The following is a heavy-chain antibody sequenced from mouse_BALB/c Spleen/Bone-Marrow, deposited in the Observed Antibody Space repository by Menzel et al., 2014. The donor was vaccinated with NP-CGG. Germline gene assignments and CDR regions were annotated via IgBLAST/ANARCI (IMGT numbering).Heavy chain of an antibody. CDR3: ARDRYYGYAMDY. CDR2: INSNGGST. Sequence: QRVESGGGLVQPGGSLKLSCAASRFTFSSYGMSWVRQTPDKRLELVATINSNGGSTYYPDSVKGRFTISRDNAKNTLYLQMSSLKSEDTAIYYCARDRYYGYAMDYWGQGTSVTVSS. V-gene: IGHV5-6-3*01. CDR1: RFTFSSYG. D-gene: IGHD1-1*01. J-gene: IGHJ4*01.